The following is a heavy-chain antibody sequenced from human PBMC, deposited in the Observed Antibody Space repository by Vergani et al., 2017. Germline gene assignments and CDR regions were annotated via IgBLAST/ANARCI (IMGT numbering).Heavy chain of an antibody. CDR2: MNPNSGNT. CDR1: GSTFTSYD. J-gene: IGHJ2*01. CDR3: ARGFPTTYYYDSSGLDFDL. Sequence: QVQLVQSGAEVKKPGASVKVSCKASGSTFTSYDINWVRQATGQGLEWMGWMNPNSGNTGYAQKFQGRVTMTRNTSISTAYMELSSLRSEYTAVYYCARGFPTTYYYDSSGLDFDLWGRGTLVTVSS. D-gene: IGHD3-22*01. V-gene: IGHV1-8*01.